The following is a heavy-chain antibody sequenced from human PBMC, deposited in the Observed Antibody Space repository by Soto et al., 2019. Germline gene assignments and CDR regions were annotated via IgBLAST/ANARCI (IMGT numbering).Heavy chain of an antibody. CDR3: ARGCGSSTSCFVFDY. CDR1: GFTFSTYS. D-gene: IGHD2-2*01. CDR2: ISGSSDYI. V-gene: IGHV3-21*01. J-gene: IGHJ4*02. Sequence: GGSLRLSCAASGFTFSTYSINWVRQAPGKGLEWVSSISGSSDYIYYADSVKGRFTISRDNAKNSLYLQMNSLRAEDTALYYCARGCGSSTSCFVFDYWGQGTLVTVSS.